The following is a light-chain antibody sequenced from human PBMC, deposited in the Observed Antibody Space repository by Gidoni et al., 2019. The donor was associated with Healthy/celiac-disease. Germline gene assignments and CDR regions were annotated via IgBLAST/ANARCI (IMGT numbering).Light chain of an antibody. Sequence: DIQMTQSPSSLSSSVGDRVTITCRASQGISNYLAWYQQQPGKVPKLLIYAASTLQSGVPSRFSGSGSGKDFTLTISSVQPEDVATYYCQKNNSAPWTFGQGTKVEIK. CDR1: QGISNY. CDR3: QKNNSAPWT. CDR2: AAS. J-gene: IGKJ1*01. V-gene: IGKV1-27*01.